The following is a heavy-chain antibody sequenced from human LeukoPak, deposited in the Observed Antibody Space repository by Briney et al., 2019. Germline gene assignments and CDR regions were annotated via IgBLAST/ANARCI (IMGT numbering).Heavy chain of an antibody. CDR3: ARYCSSSSSCYTSRAFDI. V-gene: IGHV4-4*07. D-gene: IGHD2-2*02. CDR1: GHSISRDH. CDR2: IYPSGRT. J-gene: IGHJ3*02. Sequence: SETLSLTCTVSGHSISRDHWSWLRQPTDEGLVWIGRIYPSGRTNYNPSLKSRVTMSVDTSKNQFSLKLSSVTAADTAVYYCARYCSSSSSCYTSRAFDIWGQGTMVTVSS.